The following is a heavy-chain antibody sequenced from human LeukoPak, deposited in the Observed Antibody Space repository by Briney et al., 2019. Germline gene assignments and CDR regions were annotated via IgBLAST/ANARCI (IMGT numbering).Heavy chain of an antibody. CDR2: INPNSGGT. Sequence: ASVKASCKASGYTFSDYYMHWVRQAPGQGLEWMGWINPNSGGTNYAQKFQGRVTVTRDTPISTAYMELTRVTSDDTAVYYCAREGDYSNSLDYWGQGTLLTVSS. CDR3: AREGDYSNSLDY. CDR1: GYTFSDYY. V-gene: IGHV1-2*02. J-gene: IGHJ4*02. D-gene: IGHD6-6*01.